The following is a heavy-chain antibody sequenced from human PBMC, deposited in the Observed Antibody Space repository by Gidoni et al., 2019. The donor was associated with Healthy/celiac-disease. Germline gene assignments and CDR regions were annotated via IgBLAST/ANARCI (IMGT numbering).Heavy chain of an antibody. CDR2: ISSSGSTI. CDR3: ARIGDPTSRKDAFDI. Sequence: EVQLVESGGGLVQPGGSLRLSCAASGFTFSSYEMNWVRQAPGKGLEWVSYISSSGSTIYYADSVKGRFTISRDNAKNSLYLQMNSLRAEDTAVYYCARIGDPTSRKDAFDIWGQGTMVTVSS. D-gene: IGHD4-17*01. V-gene: IGHV3-48*03. CDR1: GFTFSSYE. J-gene: IGHJ3*02.